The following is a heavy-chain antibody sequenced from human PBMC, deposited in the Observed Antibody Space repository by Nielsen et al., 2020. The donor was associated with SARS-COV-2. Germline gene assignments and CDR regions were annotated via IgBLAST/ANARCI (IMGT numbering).Heavy chain of an antibody. CDR1: GFTFDDYA. CDR3: AKDIEQWLLVDGYRRFDP. J-gene: IGHJ5*02. CDR2: ISWNSGSI. D-gene: IGHD6-19*01. V-gene: IGHV3-9*01. Sequence: SLKISCAASGFTFDDYAMHWVRPAPGKGLEWVSGISWNSGSIGYADSVKGRFTISRDNAKNSLYLQMNSLRAEDTALYYCAKDIEQWLLVDGYRRFDPWGQGTLVTVSS.